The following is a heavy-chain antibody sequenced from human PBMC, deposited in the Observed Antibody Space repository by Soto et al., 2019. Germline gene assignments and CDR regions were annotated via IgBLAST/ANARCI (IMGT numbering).Heavy chain of an antibody. CDR3: AREIAAAGTGNWFDP. V-gene: IGHV4-59*01. Sequence: SETLSLTCTVSGGSISSYYWSWIRQPPGKGLEWIGYIYYSGSTNYNPSLKSRVTISVDTSKNQFSLKLSSVTAADTAVYYCAREIAAAGTGNWFDPWGQGTLVT. J-gene: IGHJ5*02. CDR1: GGSISSYY. CDR2: IYYSGST. D-gene: IGHD6-13*01.